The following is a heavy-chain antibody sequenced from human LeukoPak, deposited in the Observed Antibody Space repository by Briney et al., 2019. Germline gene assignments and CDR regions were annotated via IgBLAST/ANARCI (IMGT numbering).Heavy chain of an antibody. D-gene: IGHD3-3*01. V-gene: IGHV1-69*01. J-gene: IGHJ6*03. CDR3: ASGITIFGVVPARPKPYYYYYMDV. CDR2: IIPSFGTA. CDR1: GGTFSSYA. Sequence: SVKVSCKASGGTFSSYAISWVRQAPGQGLELMGGIIPSFGTANYAQKFQGRVTLTADESTSTAYMELSSLRSEDTAVYYCASGITIFGVVPARPKPYYYYYMDVWGKGTTVTVSS.